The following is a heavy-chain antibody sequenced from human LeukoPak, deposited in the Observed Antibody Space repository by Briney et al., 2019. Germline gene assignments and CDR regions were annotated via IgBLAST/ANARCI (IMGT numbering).Heavy chain of an antibody. CDR3: ARDMRRDGYTVQGY. D-gene: IGHD5-24*01. Sequence: ASVKVSCKASGYTFTGYYMHWVRQAPGQGLVWMRRINPNSGGTNYAQKFQGRVTMTRDTSISTAYMELSRLRSDDTAVYYCARDMRRDGYTVQGYWGQGTLVTVSS. CDR2: INPNSGGT. CDR1: GYTFTGYY. V-gene: IGHV1-2*06. J-gene: IGHJ4*02.